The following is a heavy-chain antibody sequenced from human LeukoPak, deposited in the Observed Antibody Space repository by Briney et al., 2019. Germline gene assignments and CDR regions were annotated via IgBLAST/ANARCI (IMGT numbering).Heavy chain of an antibody. CDR2: IKEDGGEK. J-gene: IGHJ4*02. CDR1: GFTFSRYW. V-gene: IGHV3-7*05. D-gene: IGHD2-8*01. Sequence: GGSLRLSCAASGFTFSRYWMGWGRQAPGKGREWVARIKEDGGEKYYVDSVKGRFTISRDNAKKSLFLQMNSLRAEDTAVYYCAVHNGDYWGQGTLVTVSS. CDR3: AVHNGDY.